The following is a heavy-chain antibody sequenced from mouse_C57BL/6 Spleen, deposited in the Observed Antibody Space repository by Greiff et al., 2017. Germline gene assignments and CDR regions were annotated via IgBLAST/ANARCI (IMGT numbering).Heavy chain of an antibody. V-gene: IGHV3-6*01. D-gene: IGHD2-4*01. CDR2: ISYDGSN. Sequence: EVKLLESGPGLVKPSPSLSLTCSVTGYSFTSGYYWNWIRQFPGNQLEWMGYISYDGSNNYNPSLKNRISITLDTSKNPFFLKLNSVTPEDTATYYCARDDYAPYYAMDYWGQGTSVTVSS. CDR1: GYSFTSGYY. J-gene: IGHJ4*01. CDR3: ARDDYAPYYAMDY.